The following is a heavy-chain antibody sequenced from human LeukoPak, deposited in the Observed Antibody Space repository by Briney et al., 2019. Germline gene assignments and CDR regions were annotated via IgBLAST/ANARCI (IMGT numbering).Heavy chain of an antibody. CDR1: GGSISSYY. CDR2: IYYSGST. CDR3: ASAPYKVPHWYFDL. V-gene: IGHV4-59*01. Sequence: SETLSLTCTVSGGSISSYYWSWIRQPPGKGLEWIGHIYYSGSTNYNPSLKSRVTISVDTSKNQFSLKLSSVTAADTAVYYCASAPYKVPHWYFDLWGRGTLVTVSS. J-gene: IGHJ2*01. D-gene: IGHD5-24*01.